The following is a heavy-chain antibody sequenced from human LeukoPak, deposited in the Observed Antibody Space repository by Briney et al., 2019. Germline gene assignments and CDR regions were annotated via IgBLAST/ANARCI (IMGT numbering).Heavy chain of an antibody. CDR2: ISGSGGST. Sequence: PGGSLRLSCAASGFTFSSYAMSWVRQAPGKGLEWVSAISGSGGSTYYADSVKGRFTISRDNSKNTLYLQMNSLRAEDTAVYYCAKAKSPTRVGLNAFDIWGQGTMVTVSS. V-gene: IGHV3-23*01. J-gene: IGHJ3*02. D-gene: IGHD2-15*01. CDR1: GFTFSSYA. CDR3: AKAKSPTRVGLNAFDI.